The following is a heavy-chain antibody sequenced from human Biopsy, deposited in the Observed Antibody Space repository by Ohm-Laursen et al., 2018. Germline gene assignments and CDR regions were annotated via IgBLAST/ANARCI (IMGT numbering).Heavy chain of an antibody. J-gene: IGHJ6*02. D-gene: IGHD5-24*01. CDR3: ARAGVGSDGTDSYYYGMDV. V-gene: IGHV1-46*01. Sequence: ASVKAPCKASGNTFATYHIHWVRQAPGQGLEWMGVISPSGATTSFSQKFQGRITMTRDTSTGTVYMDLNSLGSEDTAVYYCARAGVGSDGTDSYYYGMDVWGPGTTVTVSS. CDR2: ISPSGATT. CDR1: GNTFATYH.